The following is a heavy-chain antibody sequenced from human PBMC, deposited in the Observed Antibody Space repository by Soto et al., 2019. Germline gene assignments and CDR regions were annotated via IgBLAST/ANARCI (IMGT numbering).Heavy chain of an antibody. J-gene: IGHJ4*02. D-gene: IGHD3-22*01. V-gene: IGHV4-31*01. CDR3: ARGRGSAYYFDY. CDR1: GGSVSSGGYY. Sequence: QVQLQESGPGLVKPSQTLSLTCTVSGGSVSSGGYYWSWIRQHPAMGLEWIGYIHDSGNTGYNPSLNSLITISLDTSQNQFSLHLSSVTAADTAVYYCARGRGSAYYFDYWGQGTLVTVSS. CDR2: IHDSGNT.